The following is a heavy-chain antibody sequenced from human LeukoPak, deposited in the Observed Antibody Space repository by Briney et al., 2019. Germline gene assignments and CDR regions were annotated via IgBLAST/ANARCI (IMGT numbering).Heavy chain of an antibody. V-gene: IGHV4-34*01. Sequence: SETLSLTCAVYGGSFSGYYWSWIRQPPGKGLEWIGEINHSGSTNYNPSLKSRVTISVDTSKNQFSLKLSTVTAADTAVYYCARGRGPYYYYYMDVWGKGTTVTVS. CDR2: INHSGST. CDR1: GGSFSGYY. J-gene: IGHJ6*03. CDR3: ARGRGPYYYYYMDV.